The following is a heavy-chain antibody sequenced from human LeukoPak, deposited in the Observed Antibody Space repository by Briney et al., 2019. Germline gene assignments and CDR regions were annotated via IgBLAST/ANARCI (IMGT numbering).Heavy chain of an antibody. J-gene: IGHJ4*02. CDR1: GDSISSYY. Sequence: SGTLSLTCTVSGDSISSYYWSWIRQPPGKGLEWIGYIYYSGSTNYNPSLKSRVTISVDTSKNQFSLRVSSVTAADTAVYYCARGFYYFDYWGQGTLVTVSS. CDR2: IYYSGST. CDR3: ARGFYYFDY. V-gene: IGHV4-59*01.